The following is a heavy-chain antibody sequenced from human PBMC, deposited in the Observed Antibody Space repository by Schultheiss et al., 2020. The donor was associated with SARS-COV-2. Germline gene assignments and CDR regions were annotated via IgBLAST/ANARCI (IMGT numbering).Heavy chain of an antibody. CDR3: ARRRSGSYHPFDY. Sequence: SETLSLTCAVYGGSFSGYYWSWIRQPPGKGLEWIGEINHSGSTNYNPSLKSRVTISVDTSKNQFSLKLSSVTAADTAVYYCARRRSGSYHPFDYWGQGTLVTVS. V-gene: IGHV4-34*01. CDR2: INHSGST. CDR1: GGSFSGYY. D-gene: IGHD3-10*01. J-gene: IGHJ4*02.